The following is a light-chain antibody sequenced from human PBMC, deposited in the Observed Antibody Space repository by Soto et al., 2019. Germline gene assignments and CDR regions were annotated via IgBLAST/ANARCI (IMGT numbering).Light chain of an antibody. V-gene: IGKV1-39*01. CDR2: SAS. CDR1: RSISRY. Sequence: DIQVTQSPSSLYASVGDRVTITCRASRSISRYLNWYQQKPGKAPKLLIYSASSLQSGVPSRFTGSGPGSDFTLTINSLQPEDFATYYCQQTYSTPRTFGQGTKVDIK. J-gene: IGKJ1*01. CDR3: QQTYSTPRT.